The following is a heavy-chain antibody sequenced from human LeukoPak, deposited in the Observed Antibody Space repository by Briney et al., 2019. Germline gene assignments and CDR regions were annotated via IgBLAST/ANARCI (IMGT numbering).Heavy chain of an antibody. D-gene: IGHD2-15*01. CDR2: IFLDDRT. J-gene: IGHJ4*02. CDR3: AREGGLGYCSGSSCAYDC. Sequence: GGSLRLSCAAFGFAVSNNYMIWVRQAPGKGLEWVSVIFLDDRTDYADSVKGRFTISRDNSKNTLYLQMNSLRVEDTAVYFCAREGGLGYCSGSSCAYDCWGQGTLVTVSS. CDR1: GFAVSNNY. V-gene: IGHV3-53*01.